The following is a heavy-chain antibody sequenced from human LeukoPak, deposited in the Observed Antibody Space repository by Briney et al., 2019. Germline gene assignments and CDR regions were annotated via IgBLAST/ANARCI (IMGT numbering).Heavy chain of an antibody. D-gene: IGHD1-26*01. V-gene: IGHV3-30*04. CDR2: ISYDGSNK. Sequence: GGSLRLSCAASGFTFSSYAMHWVRQAPGKGLEWVAVISYDGSNKYYADSVKGRFTISRDNSKNTLYLQMNSLRAEDTAVYYCANPGGSYNYWGQETLVTVSS. CDR1: GFTFSSYA. J-gene: IGHJ4*02. CDR3: ANPGGSYNY.